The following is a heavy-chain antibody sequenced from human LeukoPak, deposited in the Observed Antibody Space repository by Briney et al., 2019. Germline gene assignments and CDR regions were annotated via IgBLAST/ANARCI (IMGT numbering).Heavy chain of an antibody. CDR1: GFTFSGAW. V-gene: IGHV3-7*01. J-gene: IGHJ4*02. D-gene: IGHD7-27*01. Sequence: GGSLRLSCTASGFTFSGAWMTWVRQAPGKGLEWVANIREDGTEKNYVDSVKGRFTISRDNAKNSLFLQMSNLRDDDTAIYYSARHVGISFWGQGTLVTVSS. CDR3: ARHVGISF. CDR2: IREDGTEK.